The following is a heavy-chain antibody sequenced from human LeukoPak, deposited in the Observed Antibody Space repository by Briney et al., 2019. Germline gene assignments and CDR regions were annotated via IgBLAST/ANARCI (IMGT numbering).Heavy chain of an antibody. CDR3: ARSTVVNNLDY. D-gene: IGHD2-21*01. V-gene: IGHV4-38-2*02. J-gene: IGHJ4*02. CDR1: GYSISSGYY. CDR2: IDHSGST. Sequence: PSETLSLTCTVSGYSISSGYYWGWIRQPPGNGLEWIGSIDHSGSTYYNPSLKSRVTISVDTSKNQFSLKLSSVTAADTAVYYCARSTVVNNLDYWGQGTLVTVSS.